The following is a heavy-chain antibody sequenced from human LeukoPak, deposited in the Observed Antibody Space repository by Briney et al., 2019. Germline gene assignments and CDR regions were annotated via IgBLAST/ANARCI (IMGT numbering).Heavy chain of an antibody. CDR2: IWYDGSNK. CDR3: ARDFAGGDDY. CDR1: GFTFSSYG. V-gene: IGHV3-33*01. J-gene: IGHJ4*02. D-gene: IGHD3-16*01. Sequence: GRSLRLSCAASGFTFSSYGMHWVRQAPGKGLEWVAVIWYDGSNKYYADSVKGRFTISRDNSKNTLYLRMNSLRAEDTAVYYCARDFAGGDDYWGRGTLVTVSS.